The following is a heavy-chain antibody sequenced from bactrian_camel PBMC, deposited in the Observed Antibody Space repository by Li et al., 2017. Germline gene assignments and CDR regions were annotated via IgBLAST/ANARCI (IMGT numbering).Heavy chain of an antibody. CDR1: GFTANKCG. V-gene: IGHV3S53*01. Sequence: VQLVESGGGSVQVGGPLTLACTAHGFTANKCGMDWYRQAAGKQRQWDSHVLPDGSATFPDPVKGRFTISRDNGKNTAYLQLNSLKSEDTARYYCVALAWGFNYWGQGTQVTVS. CDR3: VALAWGFNY. CDR2: VLPDGSA. J-gene: IGHJ4*01. D-gene: IGHD1*01.